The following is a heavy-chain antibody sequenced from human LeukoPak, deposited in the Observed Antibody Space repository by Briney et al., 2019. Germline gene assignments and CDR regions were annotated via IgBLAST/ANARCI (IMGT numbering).Heavy chain of an antibody. CDR3: ARDGVIAAAANRWFDP. D-gene: IGHD6-13*01. CDR1: GGSNSSYY. J-gene: IGHJ5*02. Sequence: SETLSLTCTVSGGSNSSYYWSWIRQPPGKGLEWIGYIYYSGSTNYNPSLKSRVTISVDTSKNQFSLKLSSVTAADTAVYYCARDGVIAAAANRWFDPWGQGTLVTVSS. CDR2: IYYSGST. V-gene: IGHV4-59*01.